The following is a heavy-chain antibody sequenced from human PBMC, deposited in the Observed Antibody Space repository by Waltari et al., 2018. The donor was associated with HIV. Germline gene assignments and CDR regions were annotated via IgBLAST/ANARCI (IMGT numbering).Heavy chain of an antibody. CDR2: INIDGTGT. Sequence: EVQLVESGGGLVQPGGSLSLSCAACGFSFSNYWMQWVREQPGKGLVWVSRINIDGTGTGYADTAKGRFTISRDNAKNTVSLQMNSLRADDTAVYYCVRGSNDWIGVDSWGQGTLVTVSS. D-gene: IGHD3-10*01. V-gene: IGHV3-74*01. CDR3: VRGSNDWIGVDS. J-gene: IGHJ4*02. CDR1: GFSFSNYW.